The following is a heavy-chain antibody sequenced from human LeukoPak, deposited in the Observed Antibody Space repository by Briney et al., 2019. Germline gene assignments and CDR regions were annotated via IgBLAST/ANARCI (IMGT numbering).Heavy chain of an antibody. D-gene: IGHD3-10*01. CDR2: VSGSGGST. Sequence: GGSLRLSCAASGFTFSSYAMTWVRQAPGKGLQWVSAVSGSGGSTYHADSVKGRFTISRDNSKNTLYLQMNTLRAEDTAVYYCAREYGSGSYYYDYWGQGTLVTVSS. J-gene: IGHJ4*02. CDR3: AREYGSGSYYYDY. V-gene: IGHV3-23*01. CDR1: GFTFSSYA.